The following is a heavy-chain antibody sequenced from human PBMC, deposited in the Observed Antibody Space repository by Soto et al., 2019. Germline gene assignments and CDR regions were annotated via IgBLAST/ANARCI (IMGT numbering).Heavy chain of an antibody. CDR2: IIPIFGTA. CDR3: ARDSYYYDSSGYNFAY. D-gene: IGHD3-22*01. CDR1: GGTFSSYA. Sequence: QVQLVQSGAEVKKPGSSVKVSCKASGGTFSSYAISWVRQAPGQGLEWMGGIIPIFGTANYAQKFQGRVTITADESTGTAYMELSSLRSEDTAVYYCARDSYYYDSSGYNFAYWGQGTLVTVSS. V-gene: IGHV1-69*01. J-gene: IGHJ4*02.